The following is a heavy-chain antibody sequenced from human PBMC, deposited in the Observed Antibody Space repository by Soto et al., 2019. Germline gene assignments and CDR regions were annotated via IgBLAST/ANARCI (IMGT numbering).Heavy chain of an antibody. CDR1: GGSISSYY. CDR2: IYYSGST. J-gene: IGHJ4*02. CDR3: ARRYGYSFDY. Sequence: QVQLQESGPGLVKPSETLSLTCTVSGGSISSYYWSWIRQPPGKGLEWIGYIYYSGSTNYNPSLRXRVTISVDTSKTQFSLKLSSVTAADTAVYYCARRYGYSFDYWGQGTLVTVSS. D-gene: IGHD1-1*01. V-gene: IGHV4-59*08.